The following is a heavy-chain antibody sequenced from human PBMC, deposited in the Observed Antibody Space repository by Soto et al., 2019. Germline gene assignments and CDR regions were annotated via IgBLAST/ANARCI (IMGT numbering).Heavy chain of an antibody. J-gene: IGHJ4*02. D-gene: IGHD6-6*01. CDR3: ASRSGQLPYYFDY. Sequence: ASVKVSCKASGFTFTNYGISWVRQAPGQGLEWMGWISAYKGNTNYAQKFQGRVTMTTDTSTSTAYMELRSLRSDDTAVYYCASRSGQLPYYFDYWGQGTLVTVSS. V-gene: IGHV1-18*01. CDR2: ISAYKGNT. CDR1: GFTFTNYG.